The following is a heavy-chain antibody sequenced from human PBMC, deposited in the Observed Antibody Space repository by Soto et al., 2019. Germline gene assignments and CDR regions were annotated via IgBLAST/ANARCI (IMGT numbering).Heavy chain of an antibody. Sequence: EVQLLESGGGLVQPGGSLRLSCAASGFTFSSYAMSWVRQAPGKGLEWVSAISGGTSSTYYADSVKGQFTISRDNSKNTLYLQMNSLRVEDTAVYYCAKERWAAAGTPTLDYWGQGTLVTVSS. J-gene: IGHJ4*02. D-gene: IGHD6-13*01. V-gene: IGHV3-23*01. CDR1: GFTFSSYA. CDR2: ISGGTSST. CDR3: AKERWAAAGTPTLDY.